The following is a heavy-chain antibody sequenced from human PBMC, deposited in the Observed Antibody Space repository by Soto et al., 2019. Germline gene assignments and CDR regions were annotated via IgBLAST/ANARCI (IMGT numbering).Heavy chain of an antibody. V-gene: IGHV1-69*13. CDR2: IIPIFGTA. Sequence: ASVKVSCKASGGTFSSYAISWVRQAPGQGLEWMGGIIPIFGTANYAQKFQGRVTITADESTSTAYMELSSLRSEDTAVYYCARGPVDTAMVWYYYYGMDVWGQGTTVTVSS. CDR1: GGTFSSYA. J-gene: IGHJ6*02. D-gene: IGHD5-18*01. CDR3: ARGPVDTAMVWYYYYGMDV.